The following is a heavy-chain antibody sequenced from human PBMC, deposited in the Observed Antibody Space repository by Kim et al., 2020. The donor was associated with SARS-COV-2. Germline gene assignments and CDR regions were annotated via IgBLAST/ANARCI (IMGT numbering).Heavy chain of an antibody. D-gene: IGHD3-10*02. V-gene: IGHV4-59*08. CDR2: IYYSGST. CDR3: ARHYVVPPVSAFDI. J-gene: IGHJ3*02. CDR1: GGSISSYY. Sequence: SETLSLTCTVSGGSISSYYWSWIRQPPGKGLEWIGYIYYSGSTNYNPSLKSRVTISVDTSKNQFSLKLSSVTAADTAVYYCARHYVVPPVSAFDIWGQGTMVTVSS.